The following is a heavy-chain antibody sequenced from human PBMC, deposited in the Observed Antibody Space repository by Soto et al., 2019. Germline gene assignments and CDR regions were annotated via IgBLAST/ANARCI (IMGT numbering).Heavy chain of an antibody. CDR1: GFTFSSYA. V-gene: IGHV3-23*01. D-gene: IGHD6-19*01. Sequence: EVQLLESGGGLVQPGGSLRLSCAASGFTFSSYAMSWVRQAPGKGLEWVSAISGSGGSTYYADSVKGRFTISRDNSKNTLYLQMNSLRAEDTAVYYCAKDRGYSSGWKSGDYWGQGTLVTVFS. J-gene: IGHJ4*02. CDR3: AKDRGYSSGWKSGDY. CDR2: ISGSGGST.